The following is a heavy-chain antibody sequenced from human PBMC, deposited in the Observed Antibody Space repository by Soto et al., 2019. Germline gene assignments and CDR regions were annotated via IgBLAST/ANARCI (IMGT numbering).Heavy chain of an antibody. V-gene: IGHV3-15*01. CDR3: TTRGRGSGSYFGNYYFDY. D-gene: IGHD3-10*01. CDR2: IKSKTDGGTT. J-gene: IGHJ4*02. Sequence: PRLSWAASGFTFSNAWMSWVRQAPGKGLEWVGRIKSKTDGGTTDYAAPVKGRFTISRDDSKNTLYLQMNSLKTEDTAVYYCTTRGRGSGSYFGNYYFDYWGQGTLVTVFS. CDR1: GFTFSNAW.